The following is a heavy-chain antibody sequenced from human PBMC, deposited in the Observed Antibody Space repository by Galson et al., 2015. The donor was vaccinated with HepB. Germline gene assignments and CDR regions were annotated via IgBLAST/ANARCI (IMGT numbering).Heavy chain of an antibody. D-gene: IGHD3-22*01. CDR2: IYPGDSDT. Sequence: QSGAEVKKPGESLKISCKGSGYSLTSYWIGWVRQMPGIGLEWMGIIYPGDSDTRYSPSFQGQVTISADKSIGTAYLQWSSLKASDTAMYYCAIDRPKIVYYYDSSGYPREDAFDIWGQGTMVTVSS. V-gene: IGHV5-51*01. CDR1: GYSLTSYW. J-gene: IGHJ3*02. CDR3: AIDRPKIVYYYDSSGYPREDAFDI.